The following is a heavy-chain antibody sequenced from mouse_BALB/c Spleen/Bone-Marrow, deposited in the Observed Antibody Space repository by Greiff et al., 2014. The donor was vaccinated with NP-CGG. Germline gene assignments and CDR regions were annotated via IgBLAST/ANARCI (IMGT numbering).Heavy chain of an antibody. V-gene: IGHV1-54*01. Sequence: QVQLQQPGAELVRPGTSVKVSCKASGYAFTDYLMEWLKQRPGQGLEWIGVINPGSGSTNYNEKFKDKATLTADKSSSTAYMQLSSLTSDDSAVYFCARYDGYFDDWGQGTILTVSS. J-gene: IGHJ2*01. CDR3: ARYDGYFDD. CDR2: INPGSGST. D-gene: IGHD2-3*01. CDR1: GYAFTDYL.